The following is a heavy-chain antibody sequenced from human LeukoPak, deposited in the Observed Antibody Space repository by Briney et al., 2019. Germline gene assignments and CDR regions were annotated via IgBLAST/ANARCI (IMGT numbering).Heavy chain of an antibody. Sequence: LSLTCAVYGGSFSGYYWSWIRQPPGKGLEWVSYISSSGSTIYYADSVKGRFTTSRDNAKNSLYLQMNSLRAEDTAVYYCARERPLGGYFDYWGQGTLVTVSS. J-gene: IGHJ4*02. CDR2: ISSSGSTI. D-gene: IGHD3-10*01. CDR3: ARERPLGGYFDY. CDR1: GGSFSGYY. V-gene: IGHV3-11*01.